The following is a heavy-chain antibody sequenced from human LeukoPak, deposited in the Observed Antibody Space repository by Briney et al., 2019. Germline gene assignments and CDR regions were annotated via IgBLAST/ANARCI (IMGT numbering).Heavy chain of an antibody. J-gene: IGHJ4*02. CDR2: IKPDGSEK. Sequence: GGSLRLSCAASGLTFSGYWMNWVRQAPGKGLEWVANIKPDGSEKYYVDSVKGRFTISRDNAKNSLYLQMTSLRAEDTAVYYCARGSGDYSGQGTLVIVSS. CDR1: GLTFSGYW. CDR3: ARGSGDY. V-gene: IGHV3-7*04.